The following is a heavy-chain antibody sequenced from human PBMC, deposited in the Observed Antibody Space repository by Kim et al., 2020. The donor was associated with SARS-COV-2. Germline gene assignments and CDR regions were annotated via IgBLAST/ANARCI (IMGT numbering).Heavy chain of an antibody. D-gene: IGHD3-10*01. CDR3: ARGRGVRWISLRLSQNYFDY. J-gene: IGHJ4*02. Sequence: SETLSLTCAVYGGSFSGYYWSWIRQPPGKGLEWIGEINHSGSTNYNPSLKSRVTISVDTSKNQFSLKLSSVTAADTAVYYCARGRGVRWISLRLSQNYFDYWGQGTLVTVSS. V-gene: IGHV4-34*01. CDR2: INHSGST. CDR1: GGSFSGYY.